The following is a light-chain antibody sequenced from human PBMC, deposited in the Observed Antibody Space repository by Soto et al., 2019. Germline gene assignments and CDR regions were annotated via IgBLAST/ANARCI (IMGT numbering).Light chain of an antibody. J-gene: IGKJ1*01. CDR2: DAS. CDR3: QQRSNLPWT. V-gene: IGKV3-11*01. Sequence: EIVLTQSPATLSLSPGERATLSCRASPSVSSYLAWYQQKPGQAPRLLIYDASNRATGIPARCSGSGSGTDFTLTISSLEPGDFAVYYCQQRSNLPWTFGQGTKVEIK. CDR1: PSVSSY.